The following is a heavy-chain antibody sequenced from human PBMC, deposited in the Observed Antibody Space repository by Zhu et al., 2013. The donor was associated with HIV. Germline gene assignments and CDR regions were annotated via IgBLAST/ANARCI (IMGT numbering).Heavy chain of an antibody. D-gene: IGHD2-2*01. CDR2: IIPIFGTA. V-gene: IGHV1-69*06. CDR1: GYSFIDYH. J-gene: IGHJ6*02. CDR3: ARGVVVVPAANYGMGR. Sequence: HLVQSGTEVKKPGASVRVSCQTSGYSFIDYHIHWLRQAPGQGLEWMGGIIPIFGTANYAQKFQGRVTITADKSTSTAYVELSSLRSEDTAVYYXARGVVVVPAANYGMGRLGPRDHGHRLL.